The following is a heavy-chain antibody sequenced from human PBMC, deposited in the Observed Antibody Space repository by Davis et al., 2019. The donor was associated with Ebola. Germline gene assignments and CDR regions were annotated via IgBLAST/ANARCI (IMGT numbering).Heavy chain of an antibody. J-gene: IGHJ6*03. Sequence: PSETLSLTCTVSGGSISSYYWSWIRQPPGKGLEWIGYIYYSGSTNYNPSLKSRVTISVDTSKNQFSLKLSSVTAADTAVYYCARDRRELQVGYYYYYMDVWGKGTTVTVSS. CDR3: ARDRRELQVGYYYYYMDV. V-gene: IGHV4-59*12. D-gene: IGHD1-26*01. CDR2: IYYSGST. CDR1: GGSISSYY.